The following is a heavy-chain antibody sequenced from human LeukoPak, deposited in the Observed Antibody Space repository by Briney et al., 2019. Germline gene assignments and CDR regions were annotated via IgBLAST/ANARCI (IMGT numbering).Heavy chain of an antibody. D-gene: IGHD1-7*01. CDR1: AGSISSYY. V-gene: IGHV4-4*09. CDR2: IYTSGST. CDR3: ARLGPIVELGPNYYYYYYMDV. Sequence: SETLSLTCTVSAGSISSYYWSWIRQPPGKVLEWIGYIYTSGSTNYNPSLKSRVTISVDTSKNQFSLKLSSVTAADTAVYYCARLGPIVELGPNYYYYYYMDVWGKGTTVTVSS. J-gene: IGHJ6*03.